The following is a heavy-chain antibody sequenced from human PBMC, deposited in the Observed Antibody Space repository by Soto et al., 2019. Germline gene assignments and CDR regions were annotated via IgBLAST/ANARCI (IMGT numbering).Heavy chain of an antibody. J-gene: IGHJ6*01. V-gene: IGHV1-18*01. D-gene: IGHD2-2*01. CDR3: ARALAYIVVVPTAPYYGMDV. CDR1: GYTYTSDG. CDR2: ISAYNGNT. Sequence: VKVSCKASGYTYTSDGGSWRRQDTGQGLEWMGWISAYNGNTNYAQNLQGRVTMTTDTSTNTAYMELRSLRSDDTAVYYCARALAYIVVVPTAPYYGMDVWGQGTTVTVSS.